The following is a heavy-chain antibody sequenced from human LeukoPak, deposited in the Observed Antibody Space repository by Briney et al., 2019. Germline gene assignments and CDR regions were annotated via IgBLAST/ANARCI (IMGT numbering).Heavy chain of an antibody. CDR1: GGSISSSSYY. V-gene: IGHV4-61*01. Sequence: SETLSLTCTVSGGSISSSSYYWSWIRQPPGKGLEWIGYIYYSGSTNYNPSLKSRVTISVDTSKNQFSLKLSSVTAADTAVYYCARDRKVAGMGYYYYYYMDVWGKGTTVTVSS. CDR2: IYYSGST. D-gene: IGHD6-19*01. CDR3: ARDRKVAGMGYYYYYYMDV. J-gene: IGHJ6*03.